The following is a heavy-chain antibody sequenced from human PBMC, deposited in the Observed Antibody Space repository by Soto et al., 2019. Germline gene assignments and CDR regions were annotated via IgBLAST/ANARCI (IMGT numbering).Heavy chain of an antibody. V-gene: IGHV4-31*03. D-gene: IGHD6-19*01. CDR3: AREKKQWLETKQYYYYYGMDV. J-gene: IGHJ6*02. CDR2: IYYSGST. CDR1: GGSISSGGYY. Sequence: SETLSLTCTVSGGSISSGGYYWSWIRQHPGKGVEWIGYIYYSGSTYYNPSLKSRVTISVDTSKNQFYMKLSSVTAADTAVYYCAREKKQWLETKQYYYYYGMDVWGQGTTVTVSS.